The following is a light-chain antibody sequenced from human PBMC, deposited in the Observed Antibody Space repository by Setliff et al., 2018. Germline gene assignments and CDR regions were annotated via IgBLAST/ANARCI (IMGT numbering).Light chain of an antibody. CDR3: SAYAGSNNWGV. CDR2: EVT. CDR1: SSDVGGYDY. Sequence: QSVLTQPPSASGSPGQSVTISCTGTSSDVGGYDYVSWYQQHPGKAPKLMLYEVTKRPSGVPDRFSGSKSGNTASLTVSGLQADDEADYYCSAYAGSNNWGVFGTGTKVTV. V-gene: IGLV2-8*01. J-gene: IGLJ1*01.